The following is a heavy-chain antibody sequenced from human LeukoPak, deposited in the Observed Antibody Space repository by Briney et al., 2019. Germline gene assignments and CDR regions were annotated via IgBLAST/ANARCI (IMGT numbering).Heavy chain of an antibody. V-gene: IGHV1-69*04. CDR1: GGTFSSYA. Sequence: ASVKVSCKASGGTFSSYAISWVRQHPGEGLEWMGRIIPILGIANYAQKFQGRVTMTEDTSTDTAYMELSSLRSEDTAVYYCATDSWYYYGSGSSRGMDVWGQGTTVTVSS. CDR3: ATDSWYYYGSGSSRGMDV. CDR2: IIPILGIA. D-gene: IGHD3-10*01. J-gene: IGHJ6*02.